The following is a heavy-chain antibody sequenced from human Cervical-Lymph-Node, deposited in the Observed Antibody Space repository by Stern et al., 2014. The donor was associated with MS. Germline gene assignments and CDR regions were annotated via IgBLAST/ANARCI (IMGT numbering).Heavy chain of an antibody. CDR2: IWYDGNKK. J-gene: IGHJ4*02. CDR3: ARGNWNYEGMGY. Sequence: QVQLVQSGGGVVQPGRSLRLSCAASGFTFSNYGMHWVRQAPGKGLEWLAVIWYDGNKKYYAVSVKGRFTISRDNSKNTLFLQMSSLTAEETALYYCARGNWNYEGMGYWGQGTLVTVSS. D-gene: IGHD1-7*01. V-gene: IGHV3-33*01. CDR1: GFTFSNYG.